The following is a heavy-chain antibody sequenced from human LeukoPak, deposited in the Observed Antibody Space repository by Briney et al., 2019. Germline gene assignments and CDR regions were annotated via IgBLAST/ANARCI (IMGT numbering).Heavy chain of an antibody. CDR2: ISAYNGNT. V-gene: IGHV1-18*01. J-gene: IGHJ6*03. D-gene: IGHD1-26*01. Sequence: GSVKVSCKASGYSFTSYGISWVRQAPGQGLEWMGWISAYNGNTNYAQKLQGRVTMTTDTSTSTAYMELRSLRSDDTAVYYCARANSGSYRYYYYYYMDVWGKGTTVTVSS. CDR3: ARANSGSYRYYYYYYMDV. CDR1: GYSFTSYG.